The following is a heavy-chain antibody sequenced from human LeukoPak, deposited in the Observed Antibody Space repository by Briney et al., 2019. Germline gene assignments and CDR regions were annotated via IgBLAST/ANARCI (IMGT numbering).Heavy chain of an antibody. CDR1: GFTFSTFA. CDR3: AKSGYSSSWSNAAVYNWFDP. J-gene: IGHJ5*02. D-gene: IGHD6-13*01. CDR2: IFPSGGEI. Sequence: GGSLRLSCAASGFTFSTFAMIWVRQPPGKGLEWVSSIFPSGGEIHYADSVRGRFTISRDNSKSTLSLQMNSLRAEDTAIYYCAKSGYSSSWSNAAVYNWFDPWGQGTLVTVSS. V-gene: IGHV3-23*01.